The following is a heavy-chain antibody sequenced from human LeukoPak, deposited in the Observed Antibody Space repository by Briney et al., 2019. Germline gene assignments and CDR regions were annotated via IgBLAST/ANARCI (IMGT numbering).Heavy chain of an antibody. Sequence: GGSLRLSCAASGFTLSDHYMDWVRQAPGRGLEWVGRIKHKADGYTTQYAASVKGRFTISRDDSKSIAYLQMNSLKTEDTAVYYCTRDQYGDYESNWFDPWGQGTLVTVSS. CDR2: IKHKADGYTT. CDR1: GFTLSDHY. J-gene: IGHJ5*02. D-gene: IGHD4-17*01. CDR3: TRDQYGDYESNWFDP. V-gene: IGHV3-72*01.